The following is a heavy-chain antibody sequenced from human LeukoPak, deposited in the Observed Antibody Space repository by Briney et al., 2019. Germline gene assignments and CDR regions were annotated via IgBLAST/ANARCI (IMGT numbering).Heavy chain of an antibody. CDR1: GGTFSSYA. CDR3: ATGTYYGDYEGAFDI. J-gene: IGHJ3*02. Sequence: ASVKVSCKAAGGTFSSYAISWVRQAPGQGLEWMGGFDPEDGETIYAQKFQGRVTMTEDTSTDTAYMELSSLRSEDTAVYYCATGTYYGDYEGAFDIWGQGTMVTVSS. CDR2: FDPEDGET. V-gene: IGHV1-24*01. D-gene: IGHD4-17*01.